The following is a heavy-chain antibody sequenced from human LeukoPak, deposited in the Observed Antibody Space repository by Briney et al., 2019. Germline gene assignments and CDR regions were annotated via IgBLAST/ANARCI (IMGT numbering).Heavy chain of an antibody. Sequence: GRSLRVSCAASGFTFSSYGMHWVRQAPGKGLEWVAVISYDGSNKYYADSVKGRFTISRDNSKNTLYLQMNSLRAEDTAVYYCTAGGGTAMVIDYWGQGTLVTVSS. CDR3: TAGGGTAMVIDY. V-gene: IGHV3-30*03. D-gene: IGHD5-18*01. CDR2: ISYDGSNK. J-gene: IGHJ4*02. CDR1: GFTFSSYG.